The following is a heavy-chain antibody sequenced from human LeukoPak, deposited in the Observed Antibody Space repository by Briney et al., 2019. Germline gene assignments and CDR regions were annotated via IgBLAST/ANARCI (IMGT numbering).Heavy chain of an antibody. V-gene: IGHV3-23*01. CDR2: ISGSGGST. Sequence: GGSLRLSCAASGFTFRSYAMSLVRQAPGKGLEWVSAISGSGGSTYCVDSVKGRLTISRDNSKNTLYLQMNSLRAEDTAVYYCAKGSIADYDFWSGYYTHYFDYWGLGTLVTASS. D-gene: IGHD3-3*01. J-gene: IGHJ4*02. CDR3: AKGSIADYDFWSGYYTHYFDY. CDR1: GFTFRSYA.